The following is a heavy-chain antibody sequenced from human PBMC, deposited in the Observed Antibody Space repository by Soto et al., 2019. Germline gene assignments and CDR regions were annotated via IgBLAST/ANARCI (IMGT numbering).Heavy chain of an antibody. CDR2: INPGPNSA. D-gene: IGHD2-15*01. J-gene: IGHJ4*02. CDR3: AGASSRGSSVVAAY. V-gene: IGHV1-46*01. CDR1: NYSLSSHF. Sequence: ASVNVSCKSSNYSLSSHFIDWLRQPPSKGLEWMGIINPGPNSASHSQELQDRLTHTRDMPSRTVYMQLSNLRSDDTAVYYCAGASSRGSSVVAAYWGQGTLVTISS.